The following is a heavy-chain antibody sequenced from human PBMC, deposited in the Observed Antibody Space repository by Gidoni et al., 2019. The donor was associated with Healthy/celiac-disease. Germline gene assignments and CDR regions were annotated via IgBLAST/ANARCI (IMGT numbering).Heavy chain of an antibody. CDR1: GFTFDDYA. J-gene: IGHJ4*02. CDR2: ISWNSGSI. V-gene: IGHV3-9*01. Sequence: EVQLVESGGGSVQPGRSLRLSCAAPGFTFDDYAMHWVRQAPGKGLEWVSGISWNSGSIGYADSVKGRFTISRDNAKNSLYLQMNSLRAEDTALYYCAKGSLYDYGGKGYFDYWGQGTLVTVSS. CDR3: AKGSLYDYGGKGYFDY. D-gene: IGHD4-17*01.